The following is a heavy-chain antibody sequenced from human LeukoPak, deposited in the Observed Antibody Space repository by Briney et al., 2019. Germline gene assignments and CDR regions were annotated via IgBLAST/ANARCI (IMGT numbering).Heavy chain of an antibody. D-gene: IGHD3-9*01. V-gene: IGHV4-39*01. Sequence: SETLSLTCTVSGGSISSSSYYWGWIRQPPGKGLEWIGSIYYSGSTYYNPSLKSRVTISVDTSKNQFSLKLSSVTAADTAVYYCASSLTYYDILTGYSARDAFDIWGQGTMVTVSS. J-gene: IGHJ3*02. CDR3: ASSLTYYDILTGYSARDAFDI. CDR2: IYYSGST. CDR1: GGSISSSSYY.